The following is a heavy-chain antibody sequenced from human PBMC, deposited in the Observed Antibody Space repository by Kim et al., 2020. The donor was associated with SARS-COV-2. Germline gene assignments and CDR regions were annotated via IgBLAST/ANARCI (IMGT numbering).Heavy chain of an antibody. Sequence: SQTLSLTCAVYGESLTGFYWNWIRQSPGKGLEWIGHITFRGETTYNPSFKTRVAMSVDTTTNQFSLKLQSVTGADTAVYFFARLYTSAWYASYFDSWGQG. D-gene: IGHD6-19*01. CDR1: GESLTGFY. V-gene: IGHV4-34*01. J-gene: IGHJ4*02. CDR3: ARLYTSAWYASYFDS. CDR2: ITFRGET.